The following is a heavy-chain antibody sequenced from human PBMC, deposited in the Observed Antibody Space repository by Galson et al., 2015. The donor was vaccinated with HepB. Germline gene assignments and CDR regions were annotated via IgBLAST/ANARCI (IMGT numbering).Heavy chain of an antibody. Sequence: SLRLSCAASGFTFRSFGMHWVCQAPGKGLEWLAVIWYDGSKKYYTDSVKGRFTISKDTSKNTLYLQMDSLRVEDTAVYYCAKEALPDYGGVTGFQFWGQGTLVTVSS. CDR1: GFTFRSFG. CDR2: IWYDGSKK. CDR3: AKEALPDYGGVTGFQF. V-gene: IGHV3-33*06. J-gene: IGHJ4*02. D-gene: IGHD4-23*01.